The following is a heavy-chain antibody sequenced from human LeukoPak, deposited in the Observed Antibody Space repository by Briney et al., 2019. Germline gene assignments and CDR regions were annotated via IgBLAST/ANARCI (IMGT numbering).Heavy chain of an antibody. CDR2: MNPNSGNT. CDR1: GYTFTSYD. V-gene: IGHV1-8*01. Sequence: ASVKVSCKASGYTFTSYDINWVRQATGQGLEWMGWMNPNSGNTGYAQKFQCRVTMTRNTSISTAYMELSSLRSEDTAVYYCAISGYSSNDAFDIWGQGTMVTVSS. J-gene: IGHJ3*02. CDR3: AISGYSSNDAFDI. D-gene: IGHD6-13*01.